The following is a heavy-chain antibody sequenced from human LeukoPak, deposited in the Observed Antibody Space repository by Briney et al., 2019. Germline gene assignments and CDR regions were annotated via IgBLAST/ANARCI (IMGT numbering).Heavy chain of an antibody. CDR3: ARGPTISGVSDYYYYMDV. J-gene: IGHJ6*03. D-gene: IGHD3-3*01. CDR1: GGSFSGYY. V-gene: IGHV4-34*01. Sequence: SETLSLTCAVYGGSFSGYYWSWIRQPPGKGLEWIGEINHSGSTNYNPSLKSRVTISVDTSKKQFSLKLSSVTAADTAVYYCARGPTISGVSDYYYYMDVWGKGTTVTVSS. CDR2: INHSGST.